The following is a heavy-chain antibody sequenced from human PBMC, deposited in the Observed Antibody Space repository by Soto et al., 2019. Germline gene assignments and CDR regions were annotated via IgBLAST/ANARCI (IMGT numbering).Heavy chain of an antibody. CDR3: ARYIVVVPDAGKSTTFYSPPVDY. V-gene: IGHV1-18*01. CDR2: ISAYNGNT. Sequence: GASVKVSCKASGYTFTSYGISWVRQAPGQGLEWMGWISAYNGNTNYAQKLQGRVTMTTDTSTSTAYMELRSLRSDDTAVYYCARYIVVVPDAGKSTTFYSPPVDYWGQGTLVTVS. J-gene: IGHJ4*02. D-gene: IGHD2-2*01. CDR1: GYTFTSYG.